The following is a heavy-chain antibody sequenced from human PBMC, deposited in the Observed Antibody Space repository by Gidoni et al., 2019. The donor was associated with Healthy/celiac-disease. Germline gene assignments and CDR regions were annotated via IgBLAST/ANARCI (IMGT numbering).Heavy chain of an antibody. V-gene: IGHV3-23*01. J-gene: IGHJ4*02. CDR1: GFTFSSYA. CDR2: ISGSGGST. Sequence: EVQLLESGGGLVQPGGSLRLSCAASGFTFSSYAMSWVRQAPGKGLKWFSAISGSGGSTYYADSVKGRFTISRDNSKNTLYLKMNSLRAEDTAVYYCAKDLVGYSSSPTNPMYYFDYWGQGTLVTVSS. CDR3: AKDLVGYSSSPTNPMYYFDY. D-gene: IGHD6-13*01.